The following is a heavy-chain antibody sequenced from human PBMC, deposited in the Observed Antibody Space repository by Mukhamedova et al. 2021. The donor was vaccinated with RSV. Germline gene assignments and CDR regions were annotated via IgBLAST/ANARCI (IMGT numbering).Heavy chain of an antibody. CDR3: ARVETYYDFWSGYLLDY. V-gene: IGHV1-2*02. J-gene: IGHJ4*02. D-gene: IGHD3-3*01. Sequence: NPNSGGTNYAQKFQGRVTMTRDTSISTAYMELSRLRSDDTAVYYCARVETYYDFWSGYLLDYWGQGTLVTVSS. CDR2: NPNSGGT.